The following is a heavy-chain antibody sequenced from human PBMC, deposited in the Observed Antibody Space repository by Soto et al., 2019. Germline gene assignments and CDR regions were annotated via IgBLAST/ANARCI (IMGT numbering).Heavy chain of an antibody. D-gene: IGHD3-10*01. CDR1: GGSISGYY. J-gene: IGHJ6*04. V-gene: IGHV4-4*07. Sequence: VQLQESGPGLVKSSETLSLTCTVSGGSISGYYWSWIRQPAGKGLEWIGRLYTMGSTNYNPSLQSRVNMSVGTSKNQFSWKVSSVLPADTAVYFRWRVSYYGLRTNCHYCSMVVWRKGTTVTVPS. CDR3: WRVSYYGLRTNCHYCSMVV. CDR2: LYTMGST.